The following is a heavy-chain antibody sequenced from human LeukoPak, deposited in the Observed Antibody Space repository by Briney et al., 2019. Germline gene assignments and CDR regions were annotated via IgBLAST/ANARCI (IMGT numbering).Heavy chain of an antibody. CDR3: ARVGDSSPYRMYDY. V-gene: IGHV3-7*01. Sequence: PGGSLRLSCAASGFTFSSYWMSWVRQAPGKGLEWVANIKQDGSEKYYVDSVKGRFTISRDNAKNSLYLQMNSLRAEDTAVYYCARVGDSSPYRMYDYWGQGTLVTVSS. CDR1: GFTFSSYW. J-gene: IGHJ4*02. D-gene: IGHD6-6*01. CDR2: IKQDGSEK.